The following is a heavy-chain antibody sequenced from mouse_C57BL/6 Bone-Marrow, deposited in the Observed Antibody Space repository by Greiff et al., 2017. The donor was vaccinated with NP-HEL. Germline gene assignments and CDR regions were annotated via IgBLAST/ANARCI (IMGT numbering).Heavy chain of an antibody. J-gene: IGHJ2*01. Sequence: QVQLQQPGAELVKPGASVKLSCKASGYTFTSYWMHWVKQRPGQGLEWIGMIHPNSGSTNYNEKFKSKATLTVDKSSSTAYMQLSSLTSEDSAVYYCARSGVYYDPDDWGQGTTLTVSS. CDR2: IHPNSGST. V-gene: IGHV1-64*01. D-gene: IGHD2-4*01. CDR1: GYTFTSYW. CDR3: ARSGVYYDPDD.